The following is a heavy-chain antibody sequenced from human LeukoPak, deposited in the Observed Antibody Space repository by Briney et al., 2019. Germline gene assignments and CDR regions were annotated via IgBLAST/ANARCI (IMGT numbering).Heavy chain of an antibody. Sequence: GGSLRLSCAASGFTFSSYSMNWVRQAPGKGLEWVANMKEDGGEINYVDSVKGRFTISRDNAKNSLFLQMNSLRVEDTAVYYCARDRGYSTFDYWGQGTLVTVSS. V-gene: IGHV3-7*01. CDR1: GFTFSSYS. D-gene: IGHD4-23*01. CDR2: MKEDGGEI. CDR3: ARDRGYSTFDY. J-gene: IGHJ4*02.